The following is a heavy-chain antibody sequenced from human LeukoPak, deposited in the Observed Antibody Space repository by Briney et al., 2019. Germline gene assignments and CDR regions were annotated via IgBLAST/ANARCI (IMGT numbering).Heavy chain of an antibody. CDR3: AKDLPPIAVAGFFDY. D-gene: IGHD6-19*01. CDR1: GFSFDDYA. V-gene: IGHV3-9*01. CDR2: ISWNSGSI. Sequence: PGGSLRLSCAASGFSFDDYAMHWVRQAPGKGLEWVSGISWNSGSIDYADSVKGRFTISRDNSKNTLYLQMNSLRAEDTAVYYCAKDLPPIAVAGFFDYWGQGTLVTVSS. J-gene: IGHJ4*02.